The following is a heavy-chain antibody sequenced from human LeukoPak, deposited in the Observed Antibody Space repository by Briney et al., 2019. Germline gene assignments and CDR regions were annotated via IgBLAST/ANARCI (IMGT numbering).Heavy chain of an antibody. J-gene: IGHJ4*02. Sequence: PGGSLRLSCAASGFTFSSYTMSWVRQAPGKGLEWVSTITTSDGNTYYADSVKSRFTISRDNSKNTLYLQMNSLRAEDTAVYYCAKDSNWNDDYWGQGTLVTVSS. CDR2: ITTSDGNT. CDR1: GFTFSSYT. V-gene: IGHV3-23*01. D-gene: IGHD1-20*01. CDR3: AKDSNWNDDY.